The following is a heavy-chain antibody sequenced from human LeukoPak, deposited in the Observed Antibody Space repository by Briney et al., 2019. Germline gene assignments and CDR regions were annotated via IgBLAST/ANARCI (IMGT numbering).Heavy chain of an antibody. D-gene: IGHD3-3*01. Sequence: ASVKVSCKASGYTFTGYYMHWVRQAPGQGLEWMGWINPNSGGTNYAQKFQGRVTMTRDTSISTAYMELSRLRSDDTAAYYRARGRDYDFWSGYYGYWGQGTLVTVSS. CDR3: ARGRDYDFWSGYYGY. V-gene: IGHV1-2*02. CDR1: GYTFTGYY. J-gene: IGHJ4*02. CDR2: INPNSGGT.